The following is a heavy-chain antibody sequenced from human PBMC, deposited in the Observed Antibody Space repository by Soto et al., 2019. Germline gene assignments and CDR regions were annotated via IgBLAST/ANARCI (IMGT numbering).Heavy chain of an antibody. CDR1: GFTFSSYA. CDR2: ISGSGGST. D-gene: IGHD1-7*01. V-gene: IGHV3-23*01. Sequence: GGSLRLSCAASGFTFSSYAMSWVRQAPGKGLEWVSAISGSGGSTYYADSVKGRFTISRDNSKNTLYLQMNSLRAEDTAVYYCAKDDGILYNWNYEEVAGDYWGQGTLVTVSS. J-gene: IGHJ4*02. CDR3: AKDDGILYNWNYEEVAGDY.